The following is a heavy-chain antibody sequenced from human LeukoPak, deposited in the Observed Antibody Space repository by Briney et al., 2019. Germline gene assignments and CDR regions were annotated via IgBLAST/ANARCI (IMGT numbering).Heavy chain of an antibody. CDR2: IWYDGSNK. Sequence: GGSLRLSCAASGFTFSSYGMHWVRQAPGKGLEWVAVIWYDGSNKYYADSVKGRFIISRDNSKNTLYLRMNSLRAEDTAVYYCARGLNWNYVRHLDYWGQGTLVTVSS. V-gene: IGHV3-33*01. J-gene: IGHJ4*02. D-gene: IGHD1-7*01. CDR1: GFTFSSYG. CDR3: ARGLNWNYVRHLDY.